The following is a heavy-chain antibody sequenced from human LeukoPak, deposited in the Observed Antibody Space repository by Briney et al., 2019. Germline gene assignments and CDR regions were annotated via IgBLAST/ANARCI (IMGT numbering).Heavy chain of an antibody. CDR2: ISGGDDST. J-gene: IGHJ6*02. Sequence: GGSLSLSCAASGFTFSTYVINWVLQVPGKRLEWVSAISGGDDSTYYALTYYADSVKGRFTISRDNSKITLNLQMNSLRAEDTAVYYCAKYSSHYSFHYYYGLDVWGQGTTVTVSS. CDR1: GFTFSTYV. CDR3: AKYSSHYSFHYYYGLDV. V-gene: IGHV3-23*01. D-gene: IGHD5-18*01.